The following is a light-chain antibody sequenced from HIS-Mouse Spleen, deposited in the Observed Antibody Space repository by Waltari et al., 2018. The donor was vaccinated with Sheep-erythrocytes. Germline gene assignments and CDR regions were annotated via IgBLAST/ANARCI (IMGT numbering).Light chain of an antibody. CDR3: QAWDSSTEV. V-gene: IGLV3-1*01. Sequence: SYELTQPPSVSVSPGQTASITCPGDKLGDKSACWYQQKPGQSPVLVIHQDSKRPSGIPERFSGSNSGNTATLTISGTQAMDEADYYCQAWDSSTEVFGGGTKLTVL. CDR1: KLGDKS. J-gene: IGLJ2*01. CDR2: QDS.